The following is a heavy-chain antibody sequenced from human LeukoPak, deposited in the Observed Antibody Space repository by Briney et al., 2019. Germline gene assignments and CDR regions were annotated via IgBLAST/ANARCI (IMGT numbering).Heavy chain of an antibody. D-gene: IGHD4-11*01. J-gene: IGHJ5*02. Sequence: ASVKVSCKASGYTFTGYYMHWVRQAPGQGLEWMGWINPNSGGTNYAPKFQGRVTMTRDTSISTAYMERSRLRSADTAVYYCARGDYSLHWFDPWGQGTLVTVSS. CDR1: GYTFTGYY. V-gene: IGHV1-2*02. CDR2: INPNSGGT. CDR3: ARGDYSLHWFDP.